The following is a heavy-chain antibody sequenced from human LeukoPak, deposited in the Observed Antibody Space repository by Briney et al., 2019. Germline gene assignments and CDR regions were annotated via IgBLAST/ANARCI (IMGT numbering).Heavy chain of an antibody. D-gene: IGHD3-16*02. CDR3: ARRGYDYVWGSYRPGKYYFDY. CDR2: INHSGST. CDR1: GGPFSGYY. Sequence: KPSETLSLTCAVYGGPFSGYYWSWIRQPPGKGLEWIGEINHSGSTNYNPSLKSRVTISVDTSKNQFSLKLSSVTAADTAVYYCARRGYDYVWGSYRPGKYYFDYWGQGTLVTVSS. J-gene: IGHJ4*02. V-gene: IGHV4-34*01.